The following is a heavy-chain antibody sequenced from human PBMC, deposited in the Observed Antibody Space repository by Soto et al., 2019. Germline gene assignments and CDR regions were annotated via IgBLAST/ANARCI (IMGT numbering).Heavy chain of an antibody. CDR2: VNTDGSDT. CDR1: GFTFKTHY. Sequence: GGSLRLSCAASGFTFKTHYIHWVRQAPRKGLVWVSRVNTDGSDTTYADSVKGRFAVSRDNAKNTLYLHMNSLSVDDTAVYYCARDLSTSSHLDAFDIWGQGTLVTVSS. CDR3: ARDLSTSSHLDAFDI. J-gene: IGHJ3*02. D-gene: IGHD6-6*01. V-gene: IGHV3-74*01.